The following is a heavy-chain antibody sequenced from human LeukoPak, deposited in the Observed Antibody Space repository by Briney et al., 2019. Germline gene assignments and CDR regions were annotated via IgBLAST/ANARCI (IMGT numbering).Heavy chain of an antibody. CDR3: AREFEIFGVDQAGALDI. V-gene: IGHV4-38-2*02. D-gene: IGHD3-3*01. Sequence: SETLSLTCTVSGYSISSGYYWGWIRQPPGKGLEWIGSIYHSGSTYYNPSLKSRVTISVDTSKNQFSLKLSSVTAADTAVYYCAREFEIFGVDQAGALDIWGQGTMVTVSS. CDR1: GYSISSGYY. J-gene: IGHJ3*02. CDR2: IYHSGST.